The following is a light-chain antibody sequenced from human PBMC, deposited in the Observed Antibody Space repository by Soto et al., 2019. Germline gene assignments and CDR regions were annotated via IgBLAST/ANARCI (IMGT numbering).Light chain of an antibody. CDR2: EVI. V-gene: IGLV2-8*01. CDR3: SSYAGSNTPYV. Sequence: SALTQPPSASGSPGQSVTISCTGTRSDVGGYNYVSWYQQHPGKAPKLLIYEVIKRPSGVPDRFSASRSGNTASLTVSGLQAEDEADYYCSSYAGSNTPYVFGTGTKVTVL. J-gene: IGLJ1*01. CDR1: RSDVGGYNY.